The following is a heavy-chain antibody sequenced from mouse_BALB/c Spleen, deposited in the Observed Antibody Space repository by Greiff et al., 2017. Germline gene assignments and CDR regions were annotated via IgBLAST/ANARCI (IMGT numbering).Heavy chain of an antibody. CDR3: ARDPVTVVARGYFDV. Sequence: VQLQESGPQLVRPGASVKISCKASGYSFTSYWMHWVKQRPGQGLEWIGMIDPSDSETRLNQKFKDKATLTVDKSSSTAYMQLSSPTSEDSAVYYCARDPVTVVARGYFDVWGAGTTVTVSS. V-gene: IGHV1S126*01. D-gene: IGHD1-1*01. CDR1: GYSFTSYW. J-gene: IGHJ1*01. CDR2: IDPSDSET.